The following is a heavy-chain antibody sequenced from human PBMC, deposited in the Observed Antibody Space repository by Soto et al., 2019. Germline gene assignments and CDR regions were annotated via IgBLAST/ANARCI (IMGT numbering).Heavy chain of an antibody. J-gene: IGHJ1*01. Sequence: EVQLLESGGGLVQPGGSLRLSCAASGFTFSSYAMSWVRQAPGKGLEWVSAISGSGGSTYYADSVKGRFTISRDNSKNTLDLQMNSLRGEETGVYYCAKEGPSRSRYLNSYFPPWGPGTLVTVSS. CDR3: AKEGPSRSRYLNSYFPP. V-gene: IGHV3-23*01. D-gene: IGHD6-13*01. CDR2: ISGSGGST. CDR1: GFTFSSYA.